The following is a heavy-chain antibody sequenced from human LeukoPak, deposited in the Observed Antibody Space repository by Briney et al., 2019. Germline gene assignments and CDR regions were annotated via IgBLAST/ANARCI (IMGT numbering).Heavy chain of an antibody. J-gene: IGHJ4*02. V-gene: IGHV1-18*01. CDR3: ARDAIAVAGGDY. Sequence: ASVKVSCNASGYTFTNYAFSWVRQAPGQGLEWMGWISAYNGNTNYAQKLQGRVTMTTDTSTSTAYMELRSLRSDDTAVYYCARDAIAVAGGDYWGQGTLVTVSS. D-gene: IGHD6-19*01. CDR2: ISAYNGNT. CDR1: GYTFTNYA.